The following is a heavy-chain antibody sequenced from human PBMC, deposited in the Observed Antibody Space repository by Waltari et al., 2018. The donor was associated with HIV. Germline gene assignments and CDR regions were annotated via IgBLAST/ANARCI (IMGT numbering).Heavy chain of an antibody. CDR2: ISYSENT. J-gene: IGHJ6*02. CDR3: TRIKGTIYSSYFGMDV. V-gene: IGHV4-39*01. CDR1: GGSMSSRRNAY. D-gene: IGHD3-10*01. Sequence: QLQLQESGPGLVKPSETLSLTCTVSGGSMSSRRNAYWRWLRQPPGKGLEWIGSISYSENTYYNPSLKGRVTLSIDTSENQFSLRLNSVTATDTAVYYCTRIKGTIYSSYFGMDVWGQGTTVIVSS.